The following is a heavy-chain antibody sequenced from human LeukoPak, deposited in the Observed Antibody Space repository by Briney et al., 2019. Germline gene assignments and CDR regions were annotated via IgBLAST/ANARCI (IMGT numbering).Heavy chain of an antibody. CDR1: GFTFSSYG. V-gene: IGHV3-30*02. CDR2: IRYDGSNK. J-gene: IGHJ4*02. CDR3: AKDLTGTTVPPVDY. D-gene: IGHD1-7*01. Sequence: GGSLRLSCAASGFTFSSYGMHWVRQAPGKGLEWVAFIRYDGSNKYYADSVKGRFTISRDNSKNTPYLQMNSLRAEDTAVYYCAKDLTGTTVPPVDYWGQGTLVTVSS.